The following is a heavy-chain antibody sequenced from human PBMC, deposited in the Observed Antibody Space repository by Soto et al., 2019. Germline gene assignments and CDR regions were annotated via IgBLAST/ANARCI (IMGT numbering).Heavy chain of an antibody. Sequence: EVQLLESGGGLVQPGGPLRLSGAASGFTFTPYAMSWVLQAPGKGLEWVSAFSGSGGSTSYADSVNGRFTISRDNSKNTLYLQMNSLRAEDTAVYYCAKISLRTEGFDYWGQGTLVTVSS. D-gene: IGHD2-15*01. CDR1: GFTFTPYA. CDR3: AKISLRTEGFDY. J-gene: IGHJ4*02. CDR2: FSGSGGST. V-gene: IGHV3-23*01.